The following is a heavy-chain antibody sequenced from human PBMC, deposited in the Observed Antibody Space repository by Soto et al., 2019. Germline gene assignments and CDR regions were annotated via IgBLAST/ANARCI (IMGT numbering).Heavy chain of an antibody. V-gene: IGHV4-4*07. Sequence: PSETLSLTCTVSGGSISSYYWSWIRQPAGKGLEWIGRIYTSGSTNYNPSLKSRVTMSVDTSKNQFSLKLSSVTAADTAVYYCARGGAYDSSGYGYYYYGMDVWGQGTTVTVSS. J-gene: IGHJ6*02. CDR2: IYTSGST. CDR3: ARGGAYDSSGYGYYYYGMDV. D-gene: IGHD3-22*01. CDR1: GGSISSYY.